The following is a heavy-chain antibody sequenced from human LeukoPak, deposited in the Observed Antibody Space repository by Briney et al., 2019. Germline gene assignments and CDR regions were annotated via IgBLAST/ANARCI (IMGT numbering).Heavy chain of an antibody. V-gene: IGHV3-48*03. CDR1: GFTFSSYE. CDR3: ARDSSGWYASALSYMDV. D-gene: IGHD6-19*01. Sequence: GGSLRLSCAASGFTFSSYEMNWVRQAPGKGLEWVSYISSSGSTIYHADSVKGRFTISRDNAKNSLYLQMNSLRAEDTAVYYCARDSSGWYASALSYMDVWGKGTTVTVSS. J-gene: IGHJ6*03. CDR2: ISSSGSTI.